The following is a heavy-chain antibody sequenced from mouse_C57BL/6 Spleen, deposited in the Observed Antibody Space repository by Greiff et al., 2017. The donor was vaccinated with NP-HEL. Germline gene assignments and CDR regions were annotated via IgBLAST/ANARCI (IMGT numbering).Heavy chain of an antibody. V-gene: IGHV5-4*03. CDR2: ISDGGSYT. Sequence: EVKLVESGGGLVKPGGSLKLSCAASGFTFSSYAMSWVRQTPETRLEWVATISDGGSYTYYPDPVKGRFTIFRDNAKNNLYLQMSHLKSEDTAMYYCASSTIVTTRVFAYWGQGTLVTVAA. CDR3: ASSTIVTTRVFAY. CDR1: GFTFSSYA. J-gene: IGHJ3*01. D-gene: IGHD2-5*01.